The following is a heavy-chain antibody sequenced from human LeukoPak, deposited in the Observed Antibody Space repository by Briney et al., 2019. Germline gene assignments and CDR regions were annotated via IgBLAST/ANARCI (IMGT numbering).Heavy chain of an antibody. J-gene: IGHJ4*02. CDR2: IKQDGSEK. Sequence: GGSLRLSCAASGFTFSSYWMSWVRQAPGKGLEGVAHIKQDGSEKYYVDSVKGRFTISRDNAKNSLYLQMNSLKAEDTAVYYCASAIVVVNGPGDCFDYWGQGTLVTVSS. D-gene: IGHD3-22*01. V-gene: IGHV3-7*01. CDR3: ASAIVVVNGPGDCFDY. CDR1: GFTFSSYW.